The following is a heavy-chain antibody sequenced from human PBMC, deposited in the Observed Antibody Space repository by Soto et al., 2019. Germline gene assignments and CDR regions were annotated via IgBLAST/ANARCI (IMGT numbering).Heavy chain of an antibody. J-gene: IGHJ6*02. Sequence: EVQLVESGGGLVQPGGSLRLSCAASGFTFSDHYMDWVRQAPGKGLEWVGRTRNKANSYTTEYAASVKGRFTISRDDSENSPYPQMNSLKTEDTAVYYCARGQLERRSNYYYYYGMDVWGQGTTVTVSS. D-gene: IGHD1-1*01. CDR1: GFTFSDHY. CDR3: ARGQLERRSNYYYYYGMDV. CDR2: TRNKANSYTT. V-gene: IGHV3-72*01.